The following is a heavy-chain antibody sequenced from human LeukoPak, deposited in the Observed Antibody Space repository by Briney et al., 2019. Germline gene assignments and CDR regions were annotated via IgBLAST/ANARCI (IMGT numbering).Heavy chain of an antibody. CDR1: GGTFSRYA. CDR3: ARGSFTYYYDSSGYYYGVPFDY. V-gene: IGHV1-69*13. J-gene: IGHJ4*02. CDR2: IIPIFGTA. Sequence: SVKVSCKASGGTFSRYAISWGRQAPGQWLELMGGIIPIFGTANYAQKFQGRVTITADESTSTAYMELSSLRSEDTAVYYCARGSFTYYYDSSGYYYGVPFDYWGQGTLVTVSS. D-gene: IGHD3-22*01.